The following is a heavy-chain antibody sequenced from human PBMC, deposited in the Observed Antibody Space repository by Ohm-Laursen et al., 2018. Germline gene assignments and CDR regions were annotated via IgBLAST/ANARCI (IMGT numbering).Heavy chain of an antibody. CDR2: ISYDGGNK. V-gene: IGHV3-30*18. CDR1: GFTFSSYA. J-gene: IGHJ4*02. Sequence: SLRLSCAASGFTFSSYAMHWVRQAPGKGLEWVALISYDGGNKYYADSVKGRFTISRDNSKNTLYLQMNSLRTEDTAVYYCAKEAVVTLYYFDYWGQGTLVTVSS. D-gene: IGHD4-23*01. CDR3: AKEAVVTLYYFDY.